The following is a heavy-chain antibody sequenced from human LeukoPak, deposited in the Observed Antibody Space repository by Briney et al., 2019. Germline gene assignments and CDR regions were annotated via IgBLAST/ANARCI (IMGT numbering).Heavy chain of an antibody. V-gene: IGHV3-23*01. CDR2: ITGGGGTT. J-gene: IGHJ1*01. Sequence: GGSLRLSCSTSGFSFSTYAMGWVRQAPGKGLEWVSTITGGGGTTYYADSVKGRFTISRDNFKNTLYLQMNSLRDDYTAVYYCARPRENYDDRPFHHWGQGTLVTVSS. CDR3: ARPRENYDDRPFHH. D-gene: IGHD3-16*01. CDR1: GFSFSTYA.